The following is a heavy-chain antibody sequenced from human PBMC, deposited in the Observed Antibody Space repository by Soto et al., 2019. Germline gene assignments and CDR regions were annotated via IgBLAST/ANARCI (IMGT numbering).Heavy chain of an antibody. D-gene: IGHD6-13*01. Sequence: SETLSLTCTVSGGSLGSSSYYWGWIRQSPGKGLEWIGNIYYSGNTFYNPSLKSRVTISVDTSKNQFYLHLSSVTAADTAIFYCASVAAPGTTHFDFWGQGTLVTVSS. CDR2: IYYSGNT. J-gene: IGHJ4*02. CDR3: ASVAAPGTTHFDF. V-gene: IGHV4-39*01. CDR1: GGSLGSSSYY.